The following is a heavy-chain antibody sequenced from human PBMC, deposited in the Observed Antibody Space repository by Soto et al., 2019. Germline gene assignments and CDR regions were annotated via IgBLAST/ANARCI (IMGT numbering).Heavy chain of an antibody. J-gene: IGHJ4*02. CDR2: ISGSGGST. D-gene: IGHD2-2*03. CDR3: AKEGGYCSSTSCYGRVYY. V-gene: IGHV3-23*01. CDR1: GFTFSSYA. Sequence: EVQLLESGGGLVQPGGSLRLSCAASGFTFSSYAMNWVRQAPGKGLEWVSAISGSGGSTYYADSVKGRFTISRDNSKNMLYLQMNSLRAEDTAVYYCAKEGGYCSSTSCYGRVYYWGQGTLVTVSS.